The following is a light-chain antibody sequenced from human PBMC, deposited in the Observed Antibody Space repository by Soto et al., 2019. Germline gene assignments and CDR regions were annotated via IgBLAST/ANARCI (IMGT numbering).Light chain of an antibody. CDR1: QSVDTTF. Sequence: EIVLTQSPGSLSLSPGQRATLSCRASQSVDTTFFAWYQKKPGQAPRLLIYGASKRPTGIPDRFSGSGTGTDFTLIISRLEPKNFAVHHFHHSISSVTFGQGTKVEIK. CDR2: GAS. CDR3: HHSISSVT. V-gene: IGKV3-20*01. J-gene: IGKJ1*01.